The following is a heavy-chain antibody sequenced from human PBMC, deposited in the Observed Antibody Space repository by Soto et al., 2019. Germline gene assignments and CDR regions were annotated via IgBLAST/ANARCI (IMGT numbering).Heavy chain of an antibody. CDR1: GFTFSSYA. CDR2: ISGSGGST. Sequence: GGSLSLSCAASGFTFSSYAMSWVRQAPGKGLEWVSAISGSGGSTYYADSVKGRFTISRDNSKNTLYLQMNSLRAEDTAVYYCAFDSSGEGYWYFDLWGRGTLVTVSS. V-gene: IGHV3-23*01. J-gene: IGHJ2*01. D-gene: IGHD6-19*01. CDR3: AFDSSGEGYWYFDL.